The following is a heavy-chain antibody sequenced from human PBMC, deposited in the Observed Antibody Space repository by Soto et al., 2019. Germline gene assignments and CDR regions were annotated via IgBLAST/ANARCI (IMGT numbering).Heavy chain of an antibody. J-gene: IGHJ3*02. Sequence: VGSLRLSCSASGFVFSSSWMHWVRQAPGKGLVWVSRINGDGSTTTYADFVKGRFTISRDNAKNTVTLQMNSLRAEDTAVYYCAGINYYDSSGYYFTAFDMWGQGTMVTVSS. CDR1: GFVFSSSW. CDR2: INGDGSTT. CDR3: AGINYYDSSGYYFTAFDM. D-gene: IGHD3-22*01. V-gene: IGHV3-74*01.